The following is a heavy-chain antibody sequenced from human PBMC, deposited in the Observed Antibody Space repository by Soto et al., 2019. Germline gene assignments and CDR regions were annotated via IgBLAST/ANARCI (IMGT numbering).Heavy chain of an antibody. Sequence: QVQLQESGPGLVKPSQTLSLTCTVSGGSISSGGYYWSWIRQHPGKGLEWIGYIHESGSMYYKASLKSRVTISIDTSKNQFSLKLISVTAADTAVYYCARGTDTWFFDLWGRGTLVTVSS. J-gene: IGHJ2*01. CDR3: ARGTDTWFFDL. D-gene: IGHD3-9*01. CDR2: IHESGSM. CDR1: GGSISSGGYY. V-gene: IGHV4-31*03.